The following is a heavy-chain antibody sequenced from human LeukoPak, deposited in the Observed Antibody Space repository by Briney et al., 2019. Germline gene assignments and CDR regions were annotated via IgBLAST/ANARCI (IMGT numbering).Heavy chain of an antibody. CDR1: GYTFTSYD. Sequence: ASVKVSCKASGYTFTSYDINWVRQATGQGLEWMGWMNPNSGNTGYAQKFQGRVTMATDTSTSTAYMELRSLRSDDTAVYYCAREATTPFDYWGQGTLVTVSS. CDR3: AREATTPFDY. CDR2: MNPNSGNT. V-gene: IGHV1-8*01. D-gene: IGHD5-24*01. J-gene: IGHJ4*02.